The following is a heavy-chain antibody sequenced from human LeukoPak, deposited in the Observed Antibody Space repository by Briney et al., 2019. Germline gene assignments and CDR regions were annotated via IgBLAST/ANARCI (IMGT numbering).Heavy chain of an antibody. D-gene: IGHD3-10*01. Sequence: GSLRLSCAASGFTFSDYYMSWIRQAPGKGLEWIGEINHSGSTNYNPSLKSRVTISVDTSKNQFSLKLSSVTAADTAVYYCASAHRLYYYGSGSYPYYFDYWGQGTLVTVSS. CDR1: GFTFSDYY. V-gene: IGHV4-34*01. CDR2: INHSGST. J-gene: IGHJ4*02. CDR3: ASAHRLYYYGSGSYPYYFDY.